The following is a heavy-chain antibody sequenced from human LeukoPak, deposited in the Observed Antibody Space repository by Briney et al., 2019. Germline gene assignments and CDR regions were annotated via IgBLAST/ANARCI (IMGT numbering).Heavy chain of an antibody. CDR1: GYTFTGYY. J-gene: IGHJ4*02. V-gene: IGHV1-2*02. CDR3: ARVSRYCSSTSCRILDY. D-gene: IGHD2-2*01. CDR2: INPNSGGT. Sequence: ASVKVFCKASGYTFTGYYMHWVRQAPGQGLEWMGWINPNSGGTNYAQKFQGRVTMTRGTSISTAYMELSRLRSDDTAVYYCARVSRYCSSTSCRILDYWGQGTLVTASS.